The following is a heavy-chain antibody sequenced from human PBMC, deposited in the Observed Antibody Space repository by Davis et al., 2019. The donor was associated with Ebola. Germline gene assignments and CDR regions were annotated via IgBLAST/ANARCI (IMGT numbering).Heavy chain of an antibody. Sequence: GGSLRLSCAASGFTFSGSAMHWVRQASGKGLEWVGRIRSKANSYATAYAASVKGRFTISRDDSKNTAYLQMNSLKTEDTAVYYCTRQGTYQPTDYWGQGTLSPSPQ. D-gene: IGHD2-2*01. CDR1: GFTFSGSA. V-gene: IGHV3-73*01. J-gene: IGHJ4*02. CDR3: TRQGTYQPTDY. CDR2: IRSKANSYAT.